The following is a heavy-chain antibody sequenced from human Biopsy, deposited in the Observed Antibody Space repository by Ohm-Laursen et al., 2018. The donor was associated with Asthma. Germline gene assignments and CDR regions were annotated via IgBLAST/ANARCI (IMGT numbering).Heavy chain of an antibody. D-gene: IGHD3-3*02. Sequence: GSLRLSCSASGFTFSNYAMSWVRQAPGKGLEWVSVIYSGGTSHTADSVRGRFTISRDYSKNTLYLQMHSLRAEDTAVYYCARTFHFWSPYHAEHYQLWGQGTLVTVSS. CDR2: IYSGGTS. J-gene: IGHJ1*01. V-gene: IGHV3-23*03. CDR3: ARTFHFWSPYHAEHYQL. CDR1: GFTFSNYA.